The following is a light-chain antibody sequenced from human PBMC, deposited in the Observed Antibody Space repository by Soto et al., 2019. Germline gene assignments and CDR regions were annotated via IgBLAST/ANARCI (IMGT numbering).Light chain of an antibody. V-gene: IGLV1-44*01. CDR3: LSKTSSISDV. CDR2: SNN. J-gene: IGLJ1*01. Sequence: QSVLTQPPSASGTPGQRVTISCSGSSSNIGSNTVNWYQQLPGTAPKLLIYSNNQRPSGVPDRFSGSKSGTSASLAISGLQSEDEADYYCLSKTSSISDVFGTGTKLTVL. CDR1: SSNIGSNT.